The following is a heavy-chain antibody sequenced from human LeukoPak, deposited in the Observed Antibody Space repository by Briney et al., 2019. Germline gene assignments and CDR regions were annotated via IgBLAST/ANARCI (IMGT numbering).Heavy chain of an antibody. CDR3: ARSAARLRYYYAMDV. D-gene: IGHD6-6*01. CDR1: GFSVSNTY. J-gene: IGHJ6*02. V-gene: IGHV3-53*04. CDR2: IYSGDSGVST. Sequence: GGSLRLSCAASGFSVSNTYMSWVRQAPGKGLEWVSVIYSGDSGVSTYYANSVKGRFTISRHNSKNTLYLQMSSLRAEDTAVYFCARSAARLRYYYAMDVWGQGTTVTVCS.